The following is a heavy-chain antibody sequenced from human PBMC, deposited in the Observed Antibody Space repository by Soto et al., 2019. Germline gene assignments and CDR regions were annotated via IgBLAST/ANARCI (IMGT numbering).Heavy chain of an antibody. J-gene: IGHJ4*02. CDR1: SGSFSGYY. Sequence: SETLSLTCSIYSGSFSGYYWSWIRQPPGKGLEWIGEISQSGSTNYSPSLKSRVSISIDTSKKQFSLNLASVSAADTAVYYCARAPKVSGSSQTRPDFWGQGTLVTVSS. CDR3: ARAPKVSGSSQTRPDF. CDR2: ISQSGST. D-gene: IGHD6-6*01. V-gene: IGHV4-34*01.